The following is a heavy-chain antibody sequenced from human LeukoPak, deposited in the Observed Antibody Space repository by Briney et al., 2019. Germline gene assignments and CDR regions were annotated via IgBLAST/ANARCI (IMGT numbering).Heavy chain of an antibody. CDR1: GGSISSSYYY. J-gene: IGHJ4*02. V-gene: IGHV4-61*01. CDR2: IYHSGST. CDR3: ARDGYSGSDAL. D-gene: IGHD5-12*01. Sequence: SETLSLTCTVSGGSISSSYYYWSWIRQPPGKGLEWIGYIYHSGSTNYNPSLKSRVTISVDTSQNQFYLKLSSVTAADTAVYYCARDGYSGSDALWGQGTLVTVSS.